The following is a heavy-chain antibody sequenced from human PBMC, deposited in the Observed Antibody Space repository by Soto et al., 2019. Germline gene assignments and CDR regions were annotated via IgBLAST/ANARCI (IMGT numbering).Heavy chain of an antibody. CDR3: ARRLGSWDDAFDI. D-gene: IGHD1-26*01. CDR2: INVDNGNA. V-gene: IGHV1-3*01. Sequence: VQLVQSGTEVKEPGASVKVSCKASGYTFISYPIHWMRQAPGQSLEWMGWINVDNGNAKFSPRFQDRVTLTSDTSASTTYMELTTLRSEDTAVYYCARRLGSWDDAFDIWGQGTMVTVSS. J-gene: IGHJ3*02. CDR1: GYTFISYP.